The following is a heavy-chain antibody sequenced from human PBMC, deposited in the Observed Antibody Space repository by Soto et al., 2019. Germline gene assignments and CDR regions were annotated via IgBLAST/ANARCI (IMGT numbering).Heavy chain of an antibody. J-gene: IGHJ4*02. D-gene: IGHD6-19*01. CDR2: INPSGGST. Sequence: QVQLVQSGAEVKKPGASVKVSCKASGYTFTSYYMHWVRQAPGQGLEWMGIINPSGGSTSYAQKFQGRVTMTRDTSTSTVYMELSSLRSEDTAVYYCARGDREQWLVQSVDYWGQGTLVTVSS. CDR3: ARGDREQWLVQSVDY. CDR1: GYTFTSYY. V-gene: IGHV1-46*03.